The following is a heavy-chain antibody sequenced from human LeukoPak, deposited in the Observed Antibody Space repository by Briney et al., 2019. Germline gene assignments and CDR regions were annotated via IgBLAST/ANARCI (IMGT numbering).Heavy chain of an antibody. D-gene: IGHD2-2*01. J-gene: IGHJ4*02. CDR2: IFYSGST. V-gene: IGHV4-59*01. CDR3: ARGIYCSSTSYYYYFDY. CDR1: GGSISSYY. Sequence: SETLSLTCTVSGGSISSYYWSWIRQPPGKGLEWIGYIFYSGSTNYNPSLKSRVTISLDTSKNQFSLKLSSVTAADTAVYYCARGIYCSSTSYYYYFDYWGQGTLVTVSS.